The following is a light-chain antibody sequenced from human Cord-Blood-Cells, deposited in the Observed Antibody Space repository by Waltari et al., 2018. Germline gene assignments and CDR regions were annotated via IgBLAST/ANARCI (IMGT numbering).Light chain of an antibody. CDR2: KDS. CDR1: ALPKQY. Sequence: SYELTQPPSVSVSPGQTARITCSGDALPKQYAYWYQQKPGQAPVLVIYKDSERPPGIPGRFSGSSSGTTVTLTISGVQAEDEADYYCQSADSSGTYWVFGGGTKLTVL. V-gene: IGLV3-25*03. J-gene: IGLJ3*02. CDR3: QSADSSGTYWV.